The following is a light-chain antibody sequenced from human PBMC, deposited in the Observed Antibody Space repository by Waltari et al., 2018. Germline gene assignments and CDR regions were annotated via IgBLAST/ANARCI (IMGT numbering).Light chain of an antibody. CDR2: KAS. Sequence: DIQMTQSPSTLSASVGDRVIITCRASQSISSWLAWYQQKPGKAPKLLIYKASSLESGVPSRFSGSGSGTEFTLTISSLQPDDFATYYCQQYNTYSWTFDQGTKVEIK. CDR3: QQYNTYSWT. CDR1: QSISSW. J-gene: IGKJ1*01. V-gene: IGKV1-5*03.